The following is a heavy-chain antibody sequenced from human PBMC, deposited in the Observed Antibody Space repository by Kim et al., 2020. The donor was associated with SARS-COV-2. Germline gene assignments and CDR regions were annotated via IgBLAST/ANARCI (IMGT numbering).Heavy chain of an antibody. Sequence: ASVKVSCKASGYTFTSYGISWVRQAPGQGLEWMGWISAYNGNTNYAQKLQGRVTMTTDTSTSTAYMELRSLRSDDTAVYYCARDSLYYYGSGSSDAFDIWGQGTMVTVSS. V-gene: IGHV1-18*01. CDR3: ARDSLYYYGSGSSDAFDI. CDR1: GYTFTSYG. J-gene: IGHJ3*02. CDR2: ISAYNGNT. D-gene: IGHD3-10*01.